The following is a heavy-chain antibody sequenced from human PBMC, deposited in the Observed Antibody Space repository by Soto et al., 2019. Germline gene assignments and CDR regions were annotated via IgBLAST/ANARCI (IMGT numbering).Heavy chain of an antibody. CDR2: IKNKANSYTT. V-gene: IGHV3-72*01. Sequence: ESGGGLVQPGGSLRLSCAASGFTFSDHYMDWVRQAPGEGLEWFGRIKNKANSYTTEYAASVEGRFTISRDASRNSLFLQMNGLKTEDTAVYYCTSGKLCVSAGCHRFLDVWGEGTTVTVSS. CDR3: TSGKLCVSAGCHRFLDV. D-gene: IGHD2-2*01. CDR1: GFTFSDHY. J-gene: IGHJ6*04.